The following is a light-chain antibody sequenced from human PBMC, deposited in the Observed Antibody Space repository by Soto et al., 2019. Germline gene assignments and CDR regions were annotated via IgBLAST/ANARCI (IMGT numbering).Light chain of an antibody. CDR1: SSDVGGYNS. CDR3: SSHTSSSTRV. V-gene: IGLV2-14*01. CDR2: EVS. J-gene: IGLJ7*01. Sequence: QSVLTQPASVSGSPGQSITISCTGTSSDVGGYNSVSWYQQHPGKAPKLMIYEVSNRPSGVSNRLSGSKSGNTASLTISGLQAEDEADYYCSSHTSSSTRVFGTGTQLTVL.